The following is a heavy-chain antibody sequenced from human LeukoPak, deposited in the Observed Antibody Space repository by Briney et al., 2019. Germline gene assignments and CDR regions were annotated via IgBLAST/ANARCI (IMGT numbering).Heavy chain of an antibody. V-gene: IGHV3-23*01. Sequence: PGGSLRLSCAASGFTFSDYYMSWVRQAPGKGLEWVSAISGSGGSTHYADSVKGRFTISRDNSKNTLYLQMNSLRAEDTAVYYCAKRITMVRGVTFDYWGQGTLVTVSS. J-gene: IGHJ4*02. CDR1: GFTFSDYY. CDR2: ISGSGGST. CDR3: AKRITMVRGVTFDY. D-gene: IGHD3-10*01.